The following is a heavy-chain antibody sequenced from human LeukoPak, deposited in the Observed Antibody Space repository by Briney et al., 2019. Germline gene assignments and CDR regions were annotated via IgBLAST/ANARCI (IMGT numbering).Heavy chain of an antibody. J-gene: IGHJ4*02. Sequence: ASVKVSCKASGYTFTSYGISWVRQAPGQGLEWMGWISAYKGNTNYAQKLQGRVTMTTDTSTSTAYMELRSLRSDDTAVYYCARDLQAFYSSSSHSGDYWGQGTLVTVSS. CDR2: ISAYKGNT. CDR1: GYTFTSYG. V-gene: IGHV1-18*01. CDR3: ARDLQAFYSSSSHSGDY. D-gene: IGHD6-6*01.